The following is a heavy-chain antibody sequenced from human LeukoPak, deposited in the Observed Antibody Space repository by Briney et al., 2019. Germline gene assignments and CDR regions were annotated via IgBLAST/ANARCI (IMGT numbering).Heavy chain of an antibody. CDR3: ARDADTAMATSIYGMDV. CDR1: GGSISSGSYY. CDR2: IYTSGST. D-gene: IGHD5-18*01. Sequence: SETLSLTCTVSGGSISSGSYYWSWIRQPAGKGLEWIGRIYTSGSTNYNPSLKSRVTISVDTSKNQFSLKLSSVTAADTAVCYCARDADTAMATSIYGMDVWGQGTTVTVSS. V-gene: IGHV4-61*02. J-gene: IGHJ6*02.